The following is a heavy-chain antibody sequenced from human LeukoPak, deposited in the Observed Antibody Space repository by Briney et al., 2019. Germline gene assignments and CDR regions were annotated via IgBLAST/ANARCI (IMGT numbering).Heavy chain of an antibody. CDR3: ARGRPLVDGMDV. J-gene: IGHJ6*02. CDR2: IIPIFGTA. Sequence: SVKVSCKASGGTFSSYAISWVRQAPGQGLEWMGGIIPIFGTANYAQKFQGRVTITADESTSTAYMELSSLRSEDTAVYYCARGRPLVDGMDVWGQGTTVTVSS. V-gene: IGHV1-69*13. D-gene: IGHD6-13*01. CDR1: GGTFSSYA.